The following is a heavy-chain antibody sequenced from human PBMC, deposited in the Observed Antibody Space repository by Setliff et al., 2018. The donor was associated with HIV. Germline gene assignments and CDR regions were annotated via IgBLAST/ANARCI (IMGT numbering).Heavy chain of an antibody. Sequence: GGSLRLSCAASGFTLSSYGMHWVRQAPGKGLEWVAFIRSDGSNKYYTDSVKGRFTISRDNSKNTLYLQMNSLRAEDTAVYYCAKLRGDTAMITPNYWGQGTLVTVSS. CDR2: IRSDGSNK. V-gene: IGHV3-30*02. CDR3: AKLRGDTAMITPNY. CDR1: GFTLSSYG. J-gene: IGHJ4*02. D-gene: IGHD5-18*01.